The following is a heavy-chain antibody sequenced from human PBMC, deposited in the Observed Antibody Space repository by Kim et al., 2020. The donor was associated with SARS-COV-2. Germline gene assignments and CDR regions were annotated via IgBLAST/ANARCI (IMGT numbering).Heavy chain of an antibody. J-gene: IGHJ4*02. Sequence: ASVKVSCKASGYTFTSYGSSWVRQAPGEGLEWMGWIRAYNGNTNYAQKLQGRVTMTTDTSTSTAYMELRSLRSDDTAVYYCARSDYDYMWGSYRYPHLDYWGQGTLVTVSS. V-gene: IGHV1-18*01. CDR1: GYTFTSYG. CDR2: IRAYNGNT. CDR3: ARSDYDYMWGSYRYPHLDY. D-gene: IGHD3-16*02.